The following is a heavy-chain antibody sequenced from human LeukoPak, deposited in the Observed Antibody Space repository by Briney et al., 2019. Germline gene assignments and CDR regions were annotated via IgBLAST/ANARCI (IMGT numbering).Heavy chain of an antibody. V-gene: IGHV4-34*01. CDR2: INRSGST. D-gene: IGHD3-10*01. CDR3: ARGQGGSYSTFLYYMDV. Sequence: SETLSLTCAVYGGSFSGYYWSWIRQPQEKGLEWIGEINRSGSTNYNASLKSRVTISVDTSKNQFSLKLSSVTAADTAVYYCARGQGGSYSTFLYYMDVWGKGTTVTVSS. CDR1: GGSFSGYY. J-gene: IGHJ6*03.